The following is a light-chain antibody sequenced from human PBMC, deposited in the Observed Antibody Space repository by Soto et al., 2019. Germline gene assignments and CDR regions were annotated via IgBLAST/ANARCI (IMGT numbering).Light chain of an antibody. CDR3: QQANSFPPT. CDR2: AAS. J-gene: IGKJ1*01. V-gene: IGKV1D-12*01. Sequence: DIRMTQSPSSVSASVGDRVTITCRASQGVSAWLAWYQQKPGEAPKLLIFAASTLQSGVPSRFRGSGSGTDFTLTITSLQAEDSATYYCQQANSFPPTFGQGTKVEIK. CDR1: QGVSAW.